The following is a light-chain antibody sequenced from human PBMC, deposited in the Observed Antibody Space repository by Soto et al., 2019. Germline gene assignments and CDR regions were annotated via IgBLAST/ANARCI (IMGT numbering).Light chain of an antibody. CDR2: GVS. CDR3: QLYGTSPRT. J-gene: IGKJ1*01. Sequence: EIVLTQSPGTLSLSREERATLSCRASQSVRSSYLAWYQQKLGQAPRLLIYGVSNRATGIPDRFSGSGSGTDFTLTISRLESEDFAVYYCQLYGTSPRTFGQGTKVEIK. CDR1: QSVRSSY. V-gene: IGKV3-20*01.